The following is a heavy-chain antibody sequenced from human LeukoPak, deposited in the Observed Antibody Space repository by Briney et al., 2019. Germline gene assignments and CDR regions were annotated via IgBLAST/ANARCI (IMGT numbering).Heavy chain of an antibody. CDR2: IIPIFGTA. J-gene: IGHJ6*03. D-gene: IGHD2-2*01. CDR1: GGTFSSYA. Sequence: SVKVSCKASGGTFSSYAISWVRQAPGQGLEWMGGIIPIFGTANYAQKFQGRVTITADESTSTAYMELSSLRSEDTAGYYCARESGYCSSTSCYGYYYHMHVWGKGTTVTVSS. V-gene: IGHV1-69*13. CDR3: ARESGYCSSTSCYGYYYHMHV.